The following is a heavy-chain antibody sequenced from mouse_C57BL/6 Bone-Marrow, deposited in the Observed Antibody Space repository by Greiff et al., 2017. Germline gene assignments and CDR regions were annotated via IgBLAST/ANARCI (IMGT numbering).Heavy chain of an antibody. J-gene: IGHJ2*01. V-gene: IGHV1-85*01. CDR3: ARYQSYFDY. CDR2: FYPRDGST. Sequence: QVQLKESGPELVKPGASVKLSCKASGYTFTSYDINWVKQRSGQGLEWIGWFYPRDGSTKYNEKFKGKATLTVDTSSRAAYIELHDLASEDAAVYFCARYQSYFDYWGQGTTLTGSS. CDR1: GYTFTSYD.